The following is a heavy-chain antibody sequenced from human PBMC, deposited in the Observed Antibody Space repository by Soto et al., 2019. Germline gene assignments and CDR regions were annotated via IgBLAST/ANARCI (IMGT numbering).Heavy chain of an antibody. Sequence: LSLTCTVSGGSISSGGYYWSWVRQAPGKGLEWVAVISYDGSNKYYADSVKGRFTISRDNSKNTLYLQMNSLRAEDTAVYYCARDLKGAAAGPDEHYYYYYGMDVWGQGTTVTVSS. D-gene: IGHD6-13*01. CDR1: GGSISSGG. CDR2: ISYDGSNK. CDR3: ARDLKGAAAGPDEHYYYYYGMDV. V-gene: IGHV3-30-3*01. J-gene: IGHJ6*02.